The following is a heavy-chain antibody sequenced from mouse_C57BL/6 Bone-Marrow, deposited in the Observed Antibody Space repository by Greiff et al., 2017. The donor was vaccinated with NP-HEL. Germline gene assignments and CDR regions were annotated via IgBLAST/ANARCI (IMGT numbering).Heavy chain of an antibody. D-gene: IGHD1-1*01. J-gene: IGHJ2*01. Sequence: QVQLQQSGPELVRPGASVKISCKAPGYTFTSHWMQWVRQRPGQGLEWIGEIFPGSGSTYYNEKCKGKATLTVDTASSTASMQLSSLTSEDSAVYFCARSFFYYYGSSYFDYWGQGTTLTVSS. V-gene: IGHV1-56*01. CDR2: IFPGSGST. CDR3: ARSFFYYYGSSYFDY. CDR1: GYTFTSHW.